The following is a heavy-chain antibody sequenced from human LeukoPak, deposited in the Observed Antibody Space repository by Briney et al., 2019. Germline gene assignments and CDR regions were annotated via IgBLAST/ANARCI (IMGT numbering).Heavy chain of an antibody. J-gene: IGHJ4*02. D-gene: IGHD5-24*01. CDR1: GFIFSNDA. CDR2: ISSLGSTI. CDR3: ARGEQEMATMSVDY. V-gene: IGHV3-48*01. Sequence: GGSLRLSCAASGFIFSNDAMHWVRQAPGQGLEWVSYISSLGSTIYYADSVKGRFTISRDNAKNSLYLQMNSLRAEDTAVYYCARGEQEMATMSVDYWGQGTLVTVSS.